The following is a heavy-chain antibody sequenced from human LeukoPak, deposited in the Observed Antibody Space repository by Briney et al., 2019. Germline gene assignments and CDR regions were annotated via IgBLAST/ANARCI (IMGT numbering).Heavy chain of an antibody. V-gene: IGHV3-48*03. J-gene: IGHJ4*02. CDR3: ARDGPSVTSPRPILCDY. CDR1: GFTFSSYE. D-gene: IGHD4-17*01. CDR2: ISSSGSTI. Sequence: TGGSLRLSCAASGFTFSSYEMNWVRQAPGEGLEWGSYISSSGSTIYYADSVKGRFTISRDNAKNSLYLQMNSLRAEDTAVYYCARDGPSVTSPRPILCDYWGQGTLVTVSS.